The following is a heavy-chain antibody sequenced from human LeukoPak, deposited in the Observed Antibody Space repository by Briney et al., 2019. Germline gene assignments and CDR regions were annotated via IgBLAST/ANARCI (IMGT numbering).Heavy chain of an antibody. CDR3: ARGKRDCSGGSCWGDYYYYYYMDV. Sequence: SETLSLTCTVSGGSISSGSYYWSWIRQPAGKGLEWIGRIYTSGSTNYNPSLKSRVTLSVDTSKNQFSLKLSSVTAADTAVYYCARGKRDCSGGSCWGDYYYYYYMDVWGKGTTVTVSS. D-gene: IGHD2-15*01. V-gene: IGHV4-61*02. J-gene: IGHJ6*03. CDR1: GGSISSGSYY. CDR2: IYTSGST.